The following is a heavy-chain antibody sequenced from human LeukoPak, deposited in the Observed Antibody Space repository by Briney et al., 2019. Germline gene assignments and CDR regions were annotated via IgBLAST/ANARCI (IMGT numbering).Heavy chain of an antibody. V-gene: IGHV4-59*01. D-gene: IGHD4-17*01. Sequence: SQTLSLTCTVSGGSMSSYYWSWIRQPPGKGLEWIGYIYYSGSTNYNPSLKSRVTISVDTSKNQFSLKLSSVTAADTAVYYCARNAGIDYGDYVVDIWGQGTMVTVSS. CDR1: GGSMSSYY. CDR2: IYYSGST. J-gene: IGHJ3*02. CDR3: ARNAGIDYGDYVVDI.